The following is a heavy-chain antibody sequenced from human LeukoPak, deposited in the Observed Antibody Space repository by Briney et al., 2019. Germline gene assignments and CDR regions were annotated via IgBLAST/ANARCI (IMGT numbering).Heavy chain of an antibody. CDR1: GFTFSSSW. Sequence: PGGSLRLSCAASGFTFSSSWMHWVRQAPGKGLVWVSHINSDGTTTAYADSVKGRFTISRDNAENTLYLEMNSLRAEDTAVYYCARDPAVYGLGPYFDYWGQGTLVTVSS. CDR2: INSDGTTT. J-gene: IGHJ4*02. CDR3: ARDPAVYGLGPYFDY. V-gene: IGHV3-74*01. D-gene: IGHD5/OR15-5a*01.